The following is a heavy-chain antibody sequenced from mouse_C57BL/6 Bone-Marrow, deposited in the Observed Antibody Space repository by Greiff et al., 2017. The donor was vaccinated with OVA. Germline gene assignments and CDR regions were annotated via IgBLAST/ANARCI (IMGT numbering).Heavy chain of an antibody. D-gene: IGHD2-5*01. J-gene: IGHJ4*01. CDR2: IDPETGGT. Sequence: QVQPPQSGAELVRPGASVTLSCKASGYTFTDHEMHWVKQTPVHGLEWIGAIDPETGGTAYHQKFKGKAILTADKSSSTAYMELRSLTSEDSAVYDCTRGYSSYYAMDYWGQGTSVTVSA. V-gene: IGHV1-15*01. CDR1: GYTFTDHE. CDR3: TRGYSSYYAMDY.